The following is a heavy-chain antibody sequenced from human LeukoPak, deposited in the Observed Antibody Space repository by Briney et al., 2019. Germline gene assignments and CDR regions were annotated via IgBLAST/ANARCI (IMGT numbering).Heavy chain of an antibody. CDR1: GFTFSNAW. CDR3: ATDLGGYYSGSGTYWGSLDY. D-gene: IGHD3-10*01. J-gene: IGHJ4*02. CDR2: IKRKSDGGTP. V-gene: IGHV3-15*01. Sequence: GGSLRLSCAASGFTFSNAWMSWVRQAPGKGLEWVGRIKRKSDGGTPDNAAPVKGRFTISRDDSKNTLYLQMNSLKTEDTAVYYCATDLGGYYSGSGTYWGSLDYWGQGTVVTVSS.